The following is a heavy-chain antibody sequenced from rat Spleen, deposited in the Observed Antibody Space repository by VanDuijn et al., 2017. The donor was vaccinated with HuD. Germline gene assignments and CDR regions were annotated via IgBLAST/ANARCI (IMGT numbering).Heavy chain of an antibody. CDR2: INYDGSSI. J-gene: IGHJ2*01. CDR1: GFTFNDYA. D-gene: IGHD1-12*01. CDR3: ARQTRISFDY. Sequence: EVQLVESGGGLVQPGNSLKLSCAVSGFTFNDYAMAWVRQSPKKGLEWVATINYDGSSIYYRDSVKGRFTISRDNAKSTLYLQMDSLRSEDTATYYCARQTRISFDYWGQGVMVTVSS. V-gene: IGHV5-17*01.